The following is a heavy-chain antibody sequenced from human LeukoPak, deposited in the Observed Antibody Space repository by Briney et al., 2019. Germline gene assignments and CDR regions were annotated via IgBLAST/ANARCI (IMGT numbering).Heavy chain of an antibody. J-gene: IGHJ4*02. Sequence: PGGSLRLSCAASGFTFSSYSMNWVRQAPGKGLEWVSSISSSSSYIYYADSVKGRFTISRDNSKNTLYLQMNSLRAEDTAVYYCAKVGWFGDYFDYWGQGTLVTVSS. D-gene: IGHD3-10*01. CDR2: ISSSSSYI. CDR3: AKVGWFGDYFDY. CDR1: GFTFSSYS. V-gene: IGHV3-21*01.